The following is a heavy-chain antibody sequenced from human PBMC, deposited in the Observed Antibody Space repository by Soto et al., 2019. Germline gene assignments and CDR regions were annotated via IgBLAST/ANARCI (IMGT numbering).Heavy chain of an antibody. CDR3: AKDRGIAVAGTFGIERN. V-gene: IGHV3-30*02. CDR2: IWFDGSGS. Sequence: GGSLRLSCAASGFTFSNYGMHWVRQAPGQGLQWVAVIWFDGSGSYYADSVKGRFTISRDNSKNTLFLQMNSLRAEDTAMYYCAKDRGIAVAGTFGIERNWGQGTLVTVSS. CDR1: GFTFSNYG. J-gene: IGHJ4*02. D-gene: IGHD6-19*01.